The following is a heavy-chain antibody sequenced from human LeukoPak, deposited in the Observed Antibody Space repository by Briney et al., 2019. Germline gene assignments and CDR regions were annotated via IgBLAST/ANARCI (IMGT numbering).Heavy chain of an antibody. J-gene: IGHJ3*02. V-gene: IGHV3-23*01. Sequence: GGSLRLSCAASGFTFSSYAMSWVRQAPGKGLEWVSAISGSGGSTYYADSVKGRSTISRDNSKNTLYLQMNSLRAEDTAVYYCAKAAYDSSGYPYDAFDIWGQGTMVTVSS. CDR2: ISGSGGST. CDR3: AKAAYDSSGYPYDAFDI. D-gene: IGHD3-22*01. CDR1: GFTFSSYA.